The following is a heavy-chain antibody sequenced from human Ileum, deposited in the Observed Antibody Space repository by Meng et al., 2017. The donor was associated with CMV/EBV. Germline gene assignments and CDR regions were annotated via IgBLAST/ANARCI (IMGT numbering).Heavy chain of an antibody. Sequence: ASVKVSCKAFGYTFTAYDITWVRQATGQGLEWMGWMNPNSGNTGFAQKFQGRVTMTRNTSISTAYMELSSLTSEDTAIYYCSRGLHYYDTSGYYRAGYWGQGTLVTVSS. J-gene: IGHJ4*02. CDR1: GYTFTAYD. CDR3: SRGLHYYDTSGYYRAGY. CDR2: MNPNSGNT. V-gene: IGHV1-8*01. D-gene: IGHD3-22*01.